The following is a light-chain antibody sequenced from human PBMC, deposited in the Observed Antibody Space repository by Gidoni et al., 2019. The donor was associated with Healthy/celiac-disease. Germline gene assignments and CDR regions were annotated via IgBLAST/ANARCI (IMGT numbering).Light chain of an antibody. J-gene: IGLJ2*01. Sequence: YVLTQPPSVSVAPGTTARITCGGNNIGSKSVHWYQQKPGQAPVLVIYYDSDRPSGIPERFSGSNSGNTATLTISRVEAGDEADYYCQVWDSSSDHPYVVFGGGTKLTVL. CDR3: QVWDSSSDHPYVV. CDR1: NIGSKS. CDR2: YDS. V-gene: IGLV3-21*04.